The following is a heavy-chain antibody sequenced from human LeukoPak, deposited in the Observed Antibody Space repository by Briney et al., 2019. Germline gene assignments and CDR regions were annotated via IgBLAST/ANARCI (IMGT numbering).Heavy chain of an antibody. J-gene: IGHJ3*02. D-gene: IGHD3-22*01. Sequence: GGSLRLSCAASGFTFDDYAMHWVRQAPGKSLEWVSGISWNSGSIGYADSVKGRFTISRDNAKNSLYLQMNSLRAEDTALYYCAKDNYYDSSGKNAFDIWGQGTMVTVSS. CDR2: ISWNSGSI. CDR1: GFTFDDYA. V-gene: IGHV3-9*01. CDR3: AKDNYYDSSGKNAFDI.